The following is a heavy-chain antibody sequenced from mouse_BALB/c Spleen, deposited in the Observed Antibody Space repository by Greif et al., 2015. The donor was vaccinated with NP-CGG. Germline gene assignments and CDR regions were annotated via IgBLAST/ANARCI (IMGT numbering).Heavy chain of an antibody. J-gene: IGHJ2*01. CDR3: ARRRYDLYYFDS. CDR1: GYTFTSYV. Sequence: EVQLQQSGPELVKPGASVKMSCKSSGYTFTSYVLHWVRQKPGQGLEWIGYINLYNDGTKYNEKFKGKATLTSDKSSSTAYMELSSRTSEDSAVYYCARRRYDLYYFDSWGQGSTLTVSS. CDR2: INLYNDGT. V-gene: IGHV1-14*01. D-gene: IGHD2-14*01.